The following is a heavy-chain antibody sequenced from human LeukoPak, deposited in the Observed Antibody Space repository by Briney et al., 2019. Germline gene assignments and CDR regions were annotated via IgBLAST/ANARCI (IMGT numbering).Heavy chain of an antibody. J-gene: IGHJ6*03. CDR2: IIPIYGTT. CDR3: AGDGFSDVLVANDPLLLKYMDV. D-gene: IGHD1-1*01. Sequence: SVKVSCKASGGTFSSDVIGWVRQAPGQGLEWVGGIIPIYGTTNYAQKLQGRVTITADVSTRTTYMELSSLRSEDTAVYYCAGDGFSDVLVANDPLLLKYMDVWGKGTTVTVSS. V-gene: IGHV1-69*13. CDR1: GGTFSSDV.